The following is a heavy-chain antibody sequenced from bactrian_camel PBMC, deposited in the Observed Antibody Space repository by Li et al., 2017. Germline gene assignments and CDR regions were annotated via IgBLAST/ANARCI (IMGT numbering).Heavy chain of an antibody. J-gene: IGHJ4*01. V-gene: IGHV3S1*01. CDR1: GYTYNRNC. CDR3: ANGINMGWSLNY. Sequence: HVQLVESGGGPVQAGGSLRLSCAASGYTYNRNCMAWFRQAPGKEREGVARIATGSGNTYYADSVKGRFTISPGNATNTVSLQMNSLKTEDTAMYYCANGINMGWSLNYWGQGTQVTVS. CDR2: IATGSGNT. D-gene: IGHD3*01.